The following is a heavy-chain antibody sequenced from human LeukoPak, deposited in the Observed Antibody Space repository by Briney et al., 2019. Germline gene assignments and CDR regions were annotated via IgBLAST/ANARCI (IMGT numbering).Heavy chain of an antibody. Sequence: GGSLRLSCAASGFXFSHYAISWVRQAPGKGPEWVSVISQGGEATYYADSVKGRFTISRDSSKNTLYLQMDSLRAEDTAVYYCAKGRIYDSSNAYYFDCWGQGTLVTVSS. CDR3: AKGRIYDSSNAYYFDC. V-gene: IGHV3-23*01. J-gene: IGHJ4*02. D-gene: IGHD3-22*01. CDR1: GFXFSHYA. CDR2: ISQGGEAT.